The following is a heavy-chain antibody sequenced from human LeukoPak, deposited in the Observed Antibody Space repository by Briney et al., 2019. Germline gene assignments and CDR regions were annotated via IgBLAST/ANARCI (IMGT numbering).Heavy chain of an antibody. CDR3: AREGLQPHYDIWGGTTLPFNWFDP. CDR1: GGSISSYY. V-gene: IGHV4-59*01. CDR2: IYYSGST. D-gene: IGHD3-3*01. Sequence: PSETLSLTCTVSGGSISSYYWSWIRQPPGKGLEWIGYIYYSGSTNYNPSLKSRVTISVDTSKNQFSLKLSSVTAADTAVYYCAREGLQPHYDIWGGTTLPFNWFDPWGQGTLVTVSS. J-gene: IGHJ5*02.